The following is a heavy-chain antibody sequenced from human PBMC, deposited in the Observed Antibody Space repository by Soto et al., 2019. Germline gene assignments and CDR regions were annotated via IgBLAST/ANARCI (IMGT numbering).Heavy chain of an antibody. Sequence: PGESLKISCKGSGYSFTSYWIGWVRQMPGKGLEWMGIIYPGDSDTRYSPSFQGQVTISADKSISTAYLQWSSLKASDTAMYYCARHKGLSRFYNWNYDGVSDGMDVWGQGTTVTVSS. V-gene: IGHV5-51*01. CDR1: GYSFTSYW. D-gene: IGHD1-7*01. J-gene: IGHJ6*02. CDR2: IYPGDSDT. CDR3: ARHKGLSRFYNWNYDGVSDGMDV.